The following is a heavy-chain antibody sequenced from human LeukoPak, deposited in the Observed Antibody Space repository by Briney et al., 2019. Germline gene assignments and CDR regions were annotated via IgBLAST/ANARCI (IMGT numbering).Heavy chain of an antibody. CDR2: IYYSGST. V-gene: IGHV4-31*03. Sequence: SQTLSLTCTVSGGSINSGGYYWSWIRQHPGKGLEWIGYIYYSGSTYYNPSLKSRVTISVDTSKNQFSLKLSSVTAADTAVYYCARGVSIVGAIYFDYWGQGTLVTVSS. CDR1: GGSINSGGYY. CDR3: ARGVSIVGAIYFDY. D-gene: IGHD1-26*01. J-gene: IGHJ4*02.